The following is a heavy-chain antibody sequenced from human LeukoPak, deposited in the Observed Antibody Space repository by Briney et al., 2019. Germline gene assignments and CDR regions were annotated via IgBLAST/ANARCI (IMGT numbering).Heavy chain of an antibody. J-gene: IGHJ3*01. Sequence: PGRSLRLSCEASGFTFHDHAMHWVRQAPGKGLEWVSGLGWDGGSIDYAASVKGRFTFSRDNAKKSLCLQMHSLGVEETALYYCARDDAFNLGGQGTMVTVSS. CDR1: GFTFHDHA. CDR2: LGWDGGSI. CDR3: ARDDAFNL. V-gene: IGHV3-9*01.